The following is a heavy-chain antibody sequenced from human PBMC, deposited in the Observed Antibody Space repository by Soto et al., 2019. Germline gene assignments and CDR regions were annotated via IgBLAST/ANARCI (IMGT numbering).Heavy chain of an antibody. J-gene: IGHJ6*02. V-gene: IGHV4-39*01. CDR3: ARWDYDYGGFYYYGMDV. CDR1: GGSISSSSYY. D-gene: IGHD4-17*01. CDR2: IYYSGST. Sequence: SLTCTVSGGSISSSSYYWGWIRQPPGKGLEWIGSIYYSGSTYYNPSLKSRVTISVDTSKNQFSLKLSSVTAADTAVYYCARWDYDYGGFYYYGMDVWGQGTTVTVSS.